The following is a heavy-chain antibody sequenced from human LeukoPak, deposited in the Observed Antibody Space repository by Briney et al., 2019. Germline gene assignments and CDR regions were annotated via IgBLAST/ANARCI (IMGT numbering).Heavy chain of an antibody. J-gene: IGHJ6*04. CDR2: IYWDDDK. CDR3: AHERIREGSTMVRGVITPLYYYSGMDV. V-gene: IGHV2-5*02. CDR1: GFSLSTSGVG. D-gene: IGHD3-10*01. Sequence: ESGPTRVKPTQTLTLTCTFSGFSLSTSGVGVGWIRQPPGKALEWLALIYWDDDKRYSPSLKSRLTITKDTSKNQVVLTMTNMDPVDTATYYCAHERIREGSTMVRGVITPLYYYSGMDVWGKGTPVTVSS.